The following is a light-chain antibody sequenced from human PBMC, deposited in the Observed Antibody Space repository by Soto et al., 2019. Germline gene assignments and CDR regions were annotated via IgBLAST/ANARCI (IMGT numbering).Light chain of an antibody. CDR2: AAS. V-gene: IGKV1-16*02. J-gene: IGKJ4*01. CDR1: QSISNF. CDR3: QQYNSYPLT. Sequence: DIQMTQSPSSLSASVGDRVTITCRASQSISNFLAWFQQKPGKAPKPLMYAASSLQSGVPSKFSGSGSGTDFTLTISSLQPDDFATYYCQQYNSYPLTFGGGTKVDIK.